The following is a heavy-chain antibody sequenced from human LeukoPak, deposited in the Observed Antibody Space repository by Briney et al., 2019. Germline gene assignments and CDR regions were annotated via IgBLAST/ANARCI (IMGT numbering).Heavy chain of an antibody. CDR3: ARDRGFTMLSYTDV. J-gene: IGHJ6*03. CDR1: GASINSSFS. D-gene: IGHD3-10*02. CDR2: IYHSGNS. Sequence: SGTLSLTCAVSGASINSSFSWCWVRQPPGKGLEWIGEIYHSGNSNYNPSVKSRVTISIDKSKNQFSLKLTSVTAADTAVYYCARDRGFTMLSYTDVWGKGTTVTVSS. V-gene: IGHV4-4*02.